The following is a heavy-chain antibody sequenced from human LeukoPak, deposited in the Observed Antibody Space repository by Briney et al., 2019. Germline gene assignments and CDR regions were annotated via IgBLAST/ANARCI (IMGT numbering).Heavy chain of an antibody. Sequence: GGSLRLSCAVSGFTFSDTYMTWIRQAPGKGLESLSYISPSGTDISYADSVKGRFTISRDNAKNSLYLQMNSLRAEDTAVYYCANLPHVWSGYFDYWGQGTLVTVSS. D-gene: IGHD3-3*01. CDR2: ISPSGTDI. CDR3: ANLPHVWSGYFDY. V-gene: IGHV3-11*01. CDR1: GFTFSDTY. J-gene: IGHJ4*02.